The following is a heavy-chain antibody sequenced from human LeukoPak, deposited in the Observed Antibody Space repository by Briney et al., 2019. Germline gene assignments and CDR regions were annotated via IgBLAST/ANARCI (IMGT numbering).Heavy chain of an antibody. Sequence: PGRSLRLSCAASGFTFSSYGMHWVRQAPGKGLEWVAVTWYDGSNKYYADSVKGRFTISRDNSKNTLYLQMNSLRAEDTAVYYCARDTPVPFDYWGQGTLVTVSS. V-gene: IGHV3-33*01. CDR1: GFTFSSYG. CDR3: ARDTPVPFDY. J-gene: IGHJ4*02. CDR2: TWYDGSNK. D-gene: IGHD4-17*01.